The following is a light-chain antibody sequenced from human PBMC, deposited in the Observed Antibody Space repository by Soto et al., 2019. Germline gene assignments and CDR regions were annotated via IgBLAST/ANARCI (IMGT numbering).Light chain of an antibody. J-gene: IGKJ5*01. CDR2: DAS. CDR1: QSVSSH. CDR3: QQYGSSIT. Sequence: EIVLTQSPATLSLSPGERATLSCRASQSVSSHLVWYQQKPGQAPRLLISDASNRATGIPARFSGSGSGTDFTLTISSLEPEDFAVYYCQQYGSSITFGQGTRLEIK. V-gene: IGKV3-11*01.